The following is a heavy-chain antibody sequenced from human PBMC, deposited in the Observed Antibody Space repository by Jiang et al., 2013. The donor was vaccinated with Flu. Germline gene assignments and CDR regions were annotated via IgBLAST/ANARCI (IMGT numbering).Heavy chain of an antibody. CDR1: GYTFTGYY. CDR2: INPNSGGT. J-gene: IGHJ6*02. Sequence: VQLVESGAEVKKPGASVKVSCKASGYTFTGYYMHWVRQAPGQGLEWMGWINPNSGGTNYAQKFQGRVTMTRDTSISTAYMELSRLRSDDTAVYYCARDYGDALNSYYYGMDVWGQGTTVTVSS. D-gene: IGHD4-17*01. CDR3: ARDYGDALNSYYYGMDV. V-gene: IGHV1-2*02.